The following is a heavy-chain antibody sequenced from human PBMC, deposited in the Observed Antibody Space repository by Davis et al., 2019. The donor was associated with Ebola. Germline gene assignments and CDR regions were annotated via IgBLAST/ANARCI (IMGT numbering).Heavy chain of an antibody. V-gene: IGHV4-39*01. Sequence: PSETLSLTCIVSGGSISSSSYYWGWIRQPPGKGLEWIGSIYYSGSTYYNPSLKSRVTISVDTSKNQFSLKLSSVTAADTAVYYCASMLGSSGSWGQGTLVTVSS. CDR3: ASMLGSSGS. CDR2: IYYSGST. D-gene: IGHD3-22*01. J-gene: IGHJ5*02. CDR1: GGSISSSSYY.